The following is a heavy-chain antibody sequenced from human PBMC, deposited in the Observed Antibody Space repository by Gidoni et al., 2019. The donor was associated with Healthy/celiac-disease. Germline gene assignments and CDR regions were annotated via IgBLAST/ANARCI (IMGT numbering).Heavy chain of an antibody. D-gene: IGHD1-26*01. J-gene: IGHJ4*02. CDR3: AKDGRWLFDY. CDR2: ISYDGSNK. CDR1: GFTFSSYG. Sequence: QVQLVESGGGVVQPGRSLRLSCAASGFTFSSYGMHWVRQAPGKGLEWVAVISYDGSNKYYADSVKGRFTISRDNSKNTLYLQMNSLRAEDTAVYYCAKDGRWLFDYWGQGTLVTVSS. V-gene: IGHV3-30*18.